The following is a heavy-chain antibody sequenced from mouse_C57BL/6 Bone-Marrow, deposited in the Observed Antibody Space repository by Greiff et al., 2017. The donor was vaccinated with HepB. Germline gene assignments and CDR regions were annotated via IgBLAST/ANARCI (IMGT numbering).Heavy chain of an antibody. D-gene: IGHD2-5*01. CDR1: GYTFTSYW. CDR3: AIETYYSNYVGYWYFDV. Sequence: QVQLQQPGAELVKPGASVKVSCKASGYTFTSYWMHWVKQRPGQGLEWIGRIHPSDSDTNYNQKFKGKATLTVDKSSSTAYMQLSSLTSDDSAVYYCAIETYYSNYVGYWYFDVWGTGTTVTVSS. CDR2: IHPSDSDT. J-gene: IGHJ1*03. V-gene: IGHV1-74*01.